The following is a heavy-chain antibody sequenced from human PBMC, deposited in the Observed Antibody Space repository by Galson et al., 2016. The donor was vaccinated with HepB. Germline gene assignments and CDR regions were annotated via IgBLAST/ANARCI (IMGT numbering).Heavy chain of an antibody. Sequence: SLRLSCAASGFSFNDYYMSWIRQAPGKGLEWVLYISSSGKTTYYADSVKGRFTISRDNAKNSLHLQLNSLRADDTAVYYCATGGQRYFEHWGQGTLVSVSS. V-gene: IGHV3-11*01. CDR3: ATGGQRYFEH. J-gene: IGHJ1*01. D-gene: IGHD6-25*01. CDR1: GFSFNDYY. CDR2: ISSSGKTT.